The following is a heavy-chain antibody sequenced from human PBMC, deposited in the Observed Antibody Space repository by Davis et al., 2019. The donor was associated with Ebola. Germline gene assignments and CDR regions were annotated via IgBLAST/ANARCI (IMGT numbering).Heavy chain of an antibody. J-gene: IGHJ4*02. CDR2: ISGSGGST. CDR1: EFTFSGYA. V-gene: IGHV3-23*01. CDR3: AKAPVRFLEWFTTDY. D-gene: IGHD3-3*01. Sequence: PGGSLRLSCAASEFTFSGYAMSWVRQAPGKWLEWVSAISGSGGSTYYAGSVKGRLTISRDNSRNTLYLQMNSLRAEDTAVYYCAKAPVRFLEWFTTDYWGKGTLVTVSS.